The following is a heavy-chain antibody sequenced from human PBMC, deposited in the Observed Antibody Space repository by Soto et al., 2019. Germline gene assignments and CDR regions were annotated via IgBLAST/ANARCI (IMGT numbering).Heavy chain of an antibody. CDR3: AAMTTAYYYYYYMDV. CDR2: IYYSGST. V-gene: IGHV4-59*01. Sequence: SETLSLTCTVSGGSISSYYWSWIRQPPGKGLEWIGYIYYSGSTNYNPSLKSRVTISVDTSKNQFSLKLSSVTAADTAVYYCAAMTTAYYYYYYMDVWGKGTTVNVSS. J-gene: IGHJ6*03. CDR1: GGSISSYY. D-gene: IGHD4-17*01.